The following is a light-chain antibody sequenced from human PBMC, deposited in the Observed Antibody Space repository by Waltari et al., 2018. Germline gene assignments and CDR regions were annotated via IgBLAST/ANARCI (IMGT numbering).Light chain of an antibody. J-gene: IGLJ2*01. Sequence: QLVLTQSPSASASLGASVKVTCTLSSGHSDYAIAWHQQQPETGPRYLMKINSDGSHTKGDGIPDRFSGSSSGTERYLTIASLQSEDGADYYCRTWGTGIVVFGGGTKLTVL. V-gene: IGLV4-69*01. CDR2: INSDGSH. CDR1: SGHSDYA. CDR3: RTWGTGIVV.